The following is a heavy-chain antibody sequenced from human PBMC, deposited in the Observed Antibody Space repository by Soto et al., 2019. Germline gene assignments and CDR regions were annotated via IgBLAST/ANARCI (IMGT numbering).Heavy chain of an antibody. D-gene: IGHD3-10*01. CDR1: GYTFTGYY. CDR3: AREQGILWSAGPNINGGMDV. Sequence: ASVKVSCKASGYTFTGYYMHWVRQAPGQGLEWMGWINPNSGGTNYAQKFQGWVTMTRDTSISTAYMELSRLRSDDTAVYYCAREQGILWSAGPNINGGMDVWGQGTTVTVSS. V-gene: IGHV1-2*04. CDR2: INPNSGGT. J-gene: IGHJ6*02.